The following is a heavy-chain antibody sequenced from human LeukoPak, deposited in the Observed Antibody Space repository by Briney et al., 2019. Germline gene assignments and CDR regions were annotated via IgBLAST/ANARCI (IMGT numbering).Heavy chain of an antibody. CDR1: GFTFSGFA. D-gene: IGHD1-26*01. Sequence: GRSLRLSCAASGFTFSGFAMHWVRQAPGKGLEWVAVISYDGSNKYYADSVKGRFTISRDNSKNTLYLQMNSLRPEDTAFYYCARDQHSGTYYVSPPDYWGQGTLVTVSS. J-gene: IGHJ4*02. V-gene: IGHV3-30-3*01. CDR2: ISYDGSNK. CDR3: ARDQHSGTYYVSPPDY.